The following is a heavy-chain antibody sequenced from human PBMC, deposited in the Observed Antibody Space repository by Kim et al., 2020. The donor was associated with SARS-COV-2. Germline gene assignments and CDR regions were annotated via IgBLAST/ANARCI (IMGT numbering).Heavy chain of an antibody. J-gene: IGHJ3*02. V-gene: IGHV1-69*13. D-gene: IGHD1-7*01. CDR2: IIPIFGTT. CDR1: GGTFSSYA. CDR3: ARGRGYNWNYLDAFDI. Sequence: SVKVSCKAFGGTFSSYAMYWVRQAPGQGLELMGGIIPIFGTTNYALKFQVRVTITADESTSTAYMELNSLTSEDTAVYCCARGRGYNWNYLDAFDIWGQ.